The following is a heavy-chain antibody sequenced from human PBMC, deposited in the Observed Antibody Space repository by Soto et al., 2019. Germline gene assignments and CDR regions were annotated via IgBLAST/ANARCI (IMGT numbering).Heavy chain of an antibody. CDR2: ISAYNGNT. CDR3: ARGRRNWGVDY. V-gene: IGHV1-18*01. CDR1: GYTFTSYG. D-gene: IGHD7-27*01. Sequence: GASVKVSCKASGYTFTSYGISWVRQAPGQGLEWMGWISAYNGNTAYAQKFQGRVTMTRDTSKSTAFMELSSLTSEDTAVYYCARGRRNWGVDYWGQGTLVTVSS. J-gene: IGHJ4*02.